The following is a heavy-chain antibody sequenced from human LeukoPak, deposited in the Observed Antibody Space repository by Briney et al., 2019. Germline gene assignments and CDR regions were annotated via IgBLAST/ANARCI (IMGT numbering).Heavy chain of an antibody. CDR1: GFTFSSYA. CDR3: AKDRRLGFDY. Sequence: GGSLRLSCAVSGFTFSSYAMSWARLAAGEGREWVLAISGSGGSTYYADCVEGRFTISRDNPKNTLYPQMNTLRAEDTAAYYCAKDRRLGFDYWGQGTLVTVSS. CDR2: ISGSGGST. J-gene: IGHJ4*02. V-gene: IGHV3-23*01. D-gene: IGHD3-22*01.